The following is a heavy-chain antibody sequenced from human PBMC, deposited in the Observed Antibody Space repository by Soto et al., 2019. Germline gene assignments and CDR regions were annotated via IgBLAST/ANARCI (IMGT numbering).Heavy chain of an antibody. CDR2: TYYKSKWYN. D-gene: IGHD6-6*01. CDR1: GDRVSSNSAA. V-gene: IGHV6-1*01. CDR3: AREPARPPYYYGVDV. Sequence: PSQTLSLTCAISGDRVSSNSAAWNWIRQSPSRGLEWLGRTYYKSKWYNDYAVSVKGRITINSDTSMNHFSLQLDSVTPEDTAVYFCAREPARPPYYYGVDVWGQGTTVTVSS. J-gene: IGHJ6*02.